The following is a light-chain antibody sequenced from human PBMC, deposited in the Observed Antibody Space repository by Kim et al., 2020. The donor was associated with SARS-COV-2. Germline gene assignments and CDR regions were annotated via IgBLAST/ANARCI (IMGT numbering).Light chain of an antibody. V-gene: IGKV1-12*01. Sequence: APVGDRVTITCRASRGISSWLGWYQQKPGKAPKLLIYTASSLQSGVPSRFSGSGSGTDFTLTISSLQYEDFATYYCQQTGSFPWTFGRGTKVEIK. CDR1: RGISSW. CDR2: TAS. J-gene: IGKJ1*01. CDR3: QQTGSFPWT.